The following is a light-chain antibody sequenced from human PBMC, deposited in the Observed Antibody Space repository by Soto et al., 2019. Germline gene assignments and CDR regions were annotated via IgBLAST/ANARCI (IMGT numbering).Light chain of an antibody. Sequence: QPVLTQSPSASASLGTSVKLTCTLSSGHSSYDIAWHQQQPEKGPRYLMKLDSDGRHTKGDAIPDRFSGSSSGAEGYLNISSLQSEDEADYYCQTWGTGIHVVFGGGTKLTV. CDR3: QTWGTGIHVV. CDR2: LDSDGRH. J-gene: IGLJ2*01. CDR1: SGHSSYD. V-gene: IGLV4-69*01.